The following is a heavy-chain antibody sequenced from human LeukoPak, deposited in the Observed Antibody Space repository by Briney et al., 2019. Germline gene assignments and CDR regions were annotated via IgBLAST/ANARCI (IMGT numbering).Heavy chain of an antibody. V-gene: IGHV3-48*04. CDR3: ARDAVDDYGDPGGLDY. CDR2: ISSSSSTI. J-gene: IGHJ4*02. Sequence: GSLRLSCAASGFTFSSYSMNWVRQAPGKGLEWVSYISSSSSTIYYADSVKGRFTISRDNAKNSLYLQMNTLRVEDTALYYCARDAVDDYGDPGGLDYWGQGTLVTVSS. CDR1: GFTFSSYS. D-gene: IGHD4-17*01.